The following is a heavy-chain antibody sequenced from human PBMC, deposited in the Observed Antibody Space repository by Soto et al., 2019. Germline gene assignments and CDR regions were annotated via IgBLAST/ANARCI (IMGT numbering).Heavy chain of an antibody. J-gene: IGHJ5*02. V-gene: IGHV1-69*01. CDR2: IIPIFGTA. CDR1: GGTFSSYA. CDR3: AREGTFGYCSSTSCYRPHWFDP. Sequence: QVQLVQSGAEVKKPGSSVKVSCKASGGTFSSYAISWVRQAPGQGLEWMGGIIPIFGTANYAQKFQGRVTITADESTGTAYMELSSLRSEDTAVYYCAREGTFGYCSSTSCYRPHWFDPWGQGTLVTVSS. D-gene: IGHD2-2*01.